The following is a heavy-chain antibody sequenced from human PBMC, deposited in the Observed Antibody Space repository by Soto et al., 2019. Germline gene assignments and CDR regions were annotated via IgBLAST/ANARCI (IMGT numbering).Heavy chain of an antibody. V-gene: IGHV1-3*01. J-gene: IGHJ6*02. D-gene: IGHD2-2*01. CDR3: ARVDVVVPAADYYCYGMDV. CDR1: GYTFTSYA. CDR2: INAGNGNT. Sequence: ASVKVSCKASGYTFTSYAMHWVRQAPGQRLEWMGWINAGNGNTKYSQKFQGRVTITRDTSASTAYMELSSLRSEDTAVYYCARVDVVVPAADYYCYGMDVWGQGTTVTVSS.